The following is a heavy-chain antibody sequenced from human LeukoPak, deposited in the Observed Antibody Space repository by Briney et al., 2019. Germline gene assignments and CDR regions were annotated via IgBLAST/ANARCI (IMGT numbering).Heavy chain of an antibody. Sequence: GGSLRLSCAASGFTFSSYAMSWVRQAPGKGLEWVSTISGSGGSTYYADSVKGRFTISRDNSKNTLYLQMNSLRAEDTAVYYCAKSSPNTAAYYHGMDVWGQGTTVTVSS. CDR1: GFTFSSYA. J-gene: IGHJ6*02. D-gene: IGHD4-17*01. CDR3: AKSSPNTAAYYHGMDV. V-gene: IGHV3-23*01. CDR2: ISGSGGST.